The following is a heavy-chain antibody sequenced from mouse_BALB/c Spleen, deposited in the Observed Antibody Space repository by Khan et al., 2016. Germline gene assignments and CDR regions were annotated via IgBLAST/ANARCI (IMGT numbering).Heavy chain of an antibody. CDR2: INPSYGRT. D-gene: IGHD3-1*01. J-gene: IGHJ4*01. V-gene: IGHV1S81*02. Sequence: QMQLQQPGAELVKPGASVKLSCKTSGFTFTSYWLHWVKQRPGQGLEWIGEINPSYGRTNYNEKFKSKATLTVDKSSSTAYMQLSSLTSEDSAVYYCARTGAPYVMDYWGQGTSVTVSS. CDR3: ARTGAPYVMDY. CDR1: GFTFTSYW.